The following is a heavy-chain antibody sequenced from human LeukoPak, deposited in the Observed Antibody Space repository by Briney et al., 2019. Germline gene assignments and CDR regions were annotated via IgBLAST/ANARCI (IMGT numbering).Heavy chain of an antibody. D-gene: IGHD6-13*01. Sequence: GGSLRLSCAASGFTFSYYAMSWVRQAPGKGLEWVSTISASGNGTFYADSVKGHFTISRDNSKNTLYLQMNSLRAYDTAVYYCVYSSMWNYFDYWGQGTLVTVSS. J-gene: IGHJ4*02. CDR1: GFTFSYYA. CDR3: VYSSMWNYFDY. CDR2: ISASGNGT. V-gene: IGHV3-23*01.